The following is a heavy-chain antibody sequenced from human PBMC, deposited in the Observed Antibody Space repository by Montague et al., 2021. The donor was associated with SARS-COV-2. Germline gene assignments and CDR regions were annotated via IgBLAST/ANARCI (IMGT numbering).Heavy chain of an antibody. V-gene: IGHV4-39*02. CDR3: ARWGLNNAFDI. D-gene: IGHD1/OR15-1a*01. CDR2: IYFTGKT. CDR1: GDSISRSHYF. J-gene: IGHJ3*02. Sequence: SETLSLTCSVPGDSISRSHYFWAWIRQPPGMGLEWIGSIYFTGKTYYHPSLKSRVTISIDTSKNHFSLRLSSVTAADSAVFYCARWGLNNAFDIWGLGTMITISS.